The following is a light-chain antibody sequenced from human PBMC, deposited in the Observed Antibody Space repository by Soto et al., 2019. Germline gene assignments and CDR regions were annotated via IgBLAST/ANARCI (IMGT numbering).Light chain of an antibody. CDR2: TND. J-gene: IGLJ2*01. V-gene: IGLV1-44*01. Sequence: QSALTQPPSASGTPGQRVTISCSGSSSNIGSKTVNWYQQLPGTAPKLLIYTNDRRPSGVPDRFSASKSGTSASLAISGLQSEDEADYFCAAWDDSLNVLFGGGTKAHRP. CDR1: SSNIGSKT. CDR3: AAWDDSLNVL.